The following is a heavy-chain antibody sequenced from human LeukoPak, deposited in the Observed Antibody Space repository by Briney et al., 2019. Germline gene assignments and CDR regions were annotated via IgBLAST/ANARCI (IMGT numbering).Heavy chain of an antibody. CDR3: ARGLEPQRRWCGYYYYYGMDV. V-gene: IGHV1-8*01. D-gene: IGHD1-1*01. Sequence: ASVPVSCKASVYTFTSYDINWVRQATGRGLEWMGWMNPNRCNTGNPQKFQGRVTMTRTTSISTAYMELSSLRSEDTAVYYCARGLEPQRRWCGYYYYYGMDVWGQGTTVTVSS. J-gene: IGHJ6*02. CDR2: MNPNRCNT. CDR1: VYTFTSYD.